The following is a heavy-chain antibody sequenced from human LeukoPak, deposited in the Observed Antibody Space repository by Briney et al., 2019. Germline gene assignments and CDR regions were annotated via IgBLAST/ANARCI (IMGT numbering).Heavy chain of an antibody. CDR2: TYYESKWSN. Sequence: SQTLSLTCAISGDSVSTNSATWTWIRQSPSRGLEWLGRTYYESKWSNDYAVSVQSRITINPDTSKNQFSLQLNSVTPEDTAVYYCAREFGYTYVSWGRGTLVTVSS. J-gene: IGHJ5*02. D-gene: IGHD5-18*01. V-gene: IGHV6-1*01. CDR1: GDSVSTNSAT. CDR3: AREFGYTYVS.